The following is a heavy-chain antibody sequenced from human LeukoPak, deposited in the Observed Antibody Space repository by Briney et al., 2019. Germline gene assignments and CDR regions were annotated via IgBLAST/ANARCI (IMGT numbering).Heavy chain of an antibody. CDR1: GGSISSSN. V-gene: IGHV3-23*01. CDR2: VSGSGLRT. Sequence: ETLSLTCAVSGGSISSSNWWSWVRQPPGKGLEWVSGVSGSGLRTYYADSVKGRFTISRDNSKSTLYLQMKSLRVEDTAAYYCARAGCGSECYYIVDYWGQGTVVTVSS. D-gene: IGHD2-21*01. J-gene: IGHJ4*02. CDR3: ARAGCGSECYYIVDY.